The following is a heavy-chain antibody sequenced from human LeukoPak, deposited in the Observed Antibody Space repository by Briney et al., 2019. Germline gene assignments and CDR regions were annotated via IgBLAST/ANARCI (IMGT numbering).Heavy chain of an antibody. D-gene: IGHD6-13*01. CDR3: ARDDTYSSSWSRYYYYYGMDV. CDR1: GYTFTGYY. J-gene: IGHJ6*02. CDR2: INPNSGGT. Sequence: ASVKVSCKASGYTFTGYYMHWVRQAPGQGLEWMGWINPNSGGTNYAQKFQGRVTMIRDTSISTAYMELSRLRSDDTAVYYCARDDTYSSSWSRYYYYYGMDVWGQGTTVTVSS. V-gene: IGHV1-2*02.